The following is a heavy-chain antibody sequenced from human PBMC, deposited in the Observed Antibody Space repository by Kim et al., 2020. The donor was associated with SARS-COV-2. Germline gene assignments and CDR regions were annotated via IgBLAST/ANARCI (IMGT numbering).Heavy chain of an antibody. Sequence: GGSLRLSCAASGFTFSSYNMNWVRQAPGKGLEWVSSISRSSSYIYYADSVKGRFTISRDNTKNSLFLQRNSLRAEDTAVYYCARRRGDTDAFDIWGQGTMVTVSS. CDR2: ISRSSSYI. J-gene: IGHJ3*02. D-gene: IGHD2-21*02. V-gene: IGHV3-21*01. CDR3: ARRRGDTDAFDI. CDR1: GFTFSSYN.